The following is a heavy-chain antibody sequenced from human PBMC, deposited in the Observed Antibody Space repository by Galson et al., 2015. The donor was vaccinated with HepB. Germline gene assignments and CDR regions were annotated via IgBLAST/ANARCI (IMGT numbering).Heavy chain of an antibody. CDR3: ARSDGAGGYLY. CDR2: IYPGDSDT. V-gene: IGHV5-51*01. CDR1: GYTFTNYW. D-gene: IGHD1-26*01. Sequence: QSGAEVKKPGESLKISCNASGYTFTNYWIGWVRQMPGKGLEWMAVIYPGDSDTRYSPSFQGQVTISADKSIITAYLQWSSLKASDTAIYYCARSDGAGGYLYWGLGTLVTVSS. J-gene: IGHJ4*02.